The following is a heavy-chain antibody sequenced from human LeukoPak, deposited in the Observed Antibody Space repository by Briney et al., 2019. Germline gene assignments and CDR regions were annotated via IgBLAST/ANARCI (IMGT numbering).Heavy chain of an antibody. Sequence: ASVKVSCKASGYTFASYGISWVRQAPGQGLEWMGWISAYNGNTNYAQNFQGRVSMTTDTPTSTAYMELRSLTSNDTAVYSCARDLYSSAWYMDSWGQGTLVTVS. V-gene: IGHV1-18*01. CDR2: ISAYNGNT. CDR3: ARDLYSSAWYMDS. J-gene: IGHJ4*02. CDR1: GYTFASYG. D-gene: IGHD6-19*01.